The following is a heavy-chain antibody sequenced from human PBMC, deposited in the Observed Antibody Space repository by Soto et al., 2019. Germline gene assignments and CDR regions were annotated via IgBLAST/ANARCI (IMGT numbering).Heavy chain of an antibody. CDR3: GRGGHVVVVTAALDY. D-gene: IGHD2-21*02. CDR1: GATFTDYY. CDR2: VNPSGGHT. Sequence: QVQLVQSGAEVKKPGASVKVSCKASGATFTDYYIHWVRQAPGQGLEWMGTVNPSGGHTTYAQHFLVRMTMTRDSSTSTLDMELTSLTSEDTAVYYCGRGGHVVVVTAALDYWGQGTLVTVSS. V-gene: IGHV1-46*01. J-gene: IGHJ4*02.